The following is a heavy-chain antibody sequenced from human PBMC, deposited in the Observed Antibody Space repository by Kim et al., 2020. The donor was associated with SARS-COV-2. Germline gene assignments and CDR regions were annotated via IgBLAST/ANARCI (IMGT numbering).Heavy chain of an antibody. D-gene: IGHD6-19*01. J-gene: IGHJ4*01. V-gene: IGHV4-39*01. CDR1: GGSISSSAYF. Sequence: SETLSLTCTVSGGSISSSAYFWGWNRQPPGKGLVWIVSIYYTGTTYYNPSLKSRVTLSVDTTKTQFSLKLRSATAAATAVYYCARHPQWQGDALPLFD. CDR2: IYYTGTT. CDR3: ARHPQWQGDALPLFD.